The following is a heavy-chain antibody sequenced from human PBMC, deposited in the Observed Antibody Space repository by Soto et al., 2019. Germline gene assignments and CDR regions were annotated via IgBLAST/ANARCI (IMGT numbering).Heavy chain of an antibody. CDR3: ARVTGYYAPDY. V-gene: IGHV1-3*01. CDR2: INAGNGNT. CDR1: VYTFTSYA. Sequence: ASVKVSCKASVYTFTSYAMHWVRQAPGQRLEWMGWINAGNGNTKYSQKFQGRVTITRDTSASTAYMELSSLRSEDTAVYYCARVTGYYAPDYWGQGTLVTVSS. J-gene: IGHJ4*02. D-gene: IGHD3-9*01.